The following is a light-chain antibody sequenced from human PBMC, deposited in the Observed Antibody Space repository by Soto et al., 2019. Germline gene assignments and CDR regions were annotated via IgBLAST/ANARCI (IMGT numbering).Light chain of an antibody. V-gene: IGKV3-15*01. Sequence: EIVMTQSPATLSVSPGDRATLSCRASQSVSSSLAWYQQKPGQAPRLLIYGASTRATGIPARFIGSGSGTEFTLTISSLQSEDFAVYYCQQYNNWPPWTFGQGTKVEIK. J-gene: IGKJ1*01. CDR3: QQYNNWPPWT. CDR2: GAS. CDR1: QSVSSS.